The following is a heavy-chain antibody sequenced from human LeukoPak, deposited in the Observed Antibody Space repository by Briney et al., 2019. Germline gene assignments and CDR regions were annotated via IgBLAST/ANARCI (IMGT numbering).Heavy chain of an antibody. CDR3: ARGRSMIVVVNFDY. CDR1: GGSISSSSYY. J-gene: IGHJ4*02. CDR2: IYYSGST. V-gene: IGHV4-39*01. Sequence: SETLSLTCTVSGGSISSSSYYWGWIRQPPGKGLEWIGSIYYSGSTYYNPSLKSRVTISVDTSKNQFSLKLSSVTAADTAVYYCARGRSMIVVVNFDYWGQGTLVTVSS. D-gene: IGHD3-22*01.